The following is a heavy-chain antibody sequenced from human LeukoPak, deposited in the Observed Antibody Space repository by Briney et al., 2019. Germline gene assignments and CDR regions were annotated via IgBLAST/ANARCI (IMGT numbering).Heavy chain of an antibody. J-gene: IGHJ3*02. Sequence: ASVKVSCKASGYTFTGYYMHWVRQAPGQGLEWMGWINPNSGGTNYAQKFQGRVTMTRDTSISTAYMELSRLRSDDTAVYYCARDGDLGASAFDIWSQGTMVTVSS. CDR1: GYTFTGYY. CDR3: ARDGDLGASAFDI. V-gene: IGHV1-2*02. CDR2: INPNSGGT. D-gene: IGHD1-26*01.